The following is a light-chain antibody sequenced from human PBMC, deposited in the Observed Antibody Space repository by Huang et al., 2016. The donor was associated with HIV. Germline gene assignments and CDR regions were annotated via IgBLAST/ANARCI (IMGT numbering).Light chain of an antibody. V-gene: IGKV4-1*01. J-gene: IGKJ2*01. CDR1: QTVLDRSNNTNY. Sequence: DIVMTQSPDSLAVSLGERATINCKSSQTVLDRSNNTNYLAWYQQKPVQPPKLLIYWASSREAGVPDRFIVSGSGTDFTLSISSLQAEDVAVYYCHQYYDTPYSFGQGTKLEIK. CDR3: HQYYDTPYS. CDR2: WAS.